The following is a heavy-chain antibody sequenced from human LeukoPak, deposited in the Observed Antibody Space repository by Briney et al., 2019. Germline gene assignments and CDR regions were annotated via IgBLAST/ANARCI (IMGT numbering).Heavy chain of an antibody. CDR1: GFTFSNYW. CDR3: VSPTPFQR. CDR2: IKQDGSEK. J-gene: IGHJ1*01. V-gene: IGHV3-7*01. Sequence: GGSLRLSCAASGFTFSNYWMNWVRQAPGKGLEWVANIKQDGSEKYYVDSVKGRFTISRDNAENSLYLQMNSLRTEDTAMYYCVSPTPFQRWGQGTLVTVSS.